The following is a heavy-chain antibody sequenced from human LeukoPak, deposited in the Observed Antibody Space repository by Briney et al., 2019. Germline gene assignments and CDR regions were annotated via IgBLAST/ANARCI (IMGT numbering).Heavy chain of an antibody. CDR1: GDSVSSFH. V-gene: IGHV4-59*02. CDR3: SEGYFEPFDH. CDR2: LSYTGKT. D-gene: IGHD2/OR15-2a*01. J-gene: IGHJ4*02. Sequence: SETLSLTCVVSGDSVSSFHWNWIRQLPGKGLEWIGCLSYTGKTDYNPSLASRVTISLDTSKNQGFSLRLRSVTAAGTAVYYCSEGYFEPFDHWGQGILVTVSS.